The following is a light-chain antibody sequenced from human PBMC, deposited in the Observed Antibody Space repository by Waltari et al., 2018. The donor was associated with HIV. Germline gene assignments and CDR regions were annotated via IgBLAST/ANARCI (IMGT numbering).Light chain of an antibody. V-gene: IGLV10-54*04. J-gene: IGLJ3*02. CDR3: SAWDSSLGAWV. CDR1: STNVGNQG. CDR2: RNY. Sequence: QAGLTQPPSVSKDLRQTATLTCTGNSTNVGNQGAAWLQQHQGHPPKLLSYRNYNRPSGISERFSASRSGNTASLTITGLQPGDEADYYCSAWDSSLGAWVFGGGTKLTVL.